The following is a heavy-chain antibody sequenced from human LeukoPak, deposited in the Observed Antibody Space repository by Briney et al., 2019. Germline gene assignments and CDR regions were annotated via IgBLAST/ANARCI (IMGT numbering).Heavy chain of an antibody. CDR1: GGSITAGNHH. J-gene: IGHJ5*01. V-gene: IGHV4-39*01. Sequence: SETLSLTCTVSGGSITAGNHHWGWVRQPPGKGLEWIGSVYYSGSIFSDTSHKSRVTISGDTSKNQFSLSLGSVTAADTAVYYCARLNPGYVTAPHDSWGQGMLVTVSS. CDR2: VYYSGSI. D-gene: IGHD3-16*01. CDR3: ARLNPGYVTAPHDS.